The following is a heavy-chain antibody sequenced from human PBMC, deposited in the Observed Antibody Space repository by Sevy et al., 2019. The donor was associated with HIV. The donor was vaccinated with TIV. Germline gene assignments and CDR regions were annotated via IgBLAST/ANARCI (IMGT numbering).Heavy chain of an antibody. J-gene: IGHJ4*02. CDR2: IYYSGST. V-gene: IGHV4-61*01. CDR3: ARDYDGMDY. D-gene: IGHD3-3*01. CDR1: GGSVSSGSYY. Sequence: SETLSLTCTVSGGSVSSGSYYWNWIRQPPGKGLEWIGYIYYSGSTNYNPSLKSRVTISVDTSKNQFSLKLSSVTAADTVVYYCARDYDGMDYWGQGTLVTVSS.